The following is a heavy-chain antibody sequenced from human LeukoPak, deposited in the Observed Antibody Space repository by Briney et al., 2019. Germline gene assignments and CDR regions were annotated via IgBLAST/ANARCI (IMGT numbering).Heavy chain of an antibody. Sequence: SQTLSLTCTVSGGSISSGGYYWRWIRQHPGKGLEWIGYIYYSGSTYYNPSLKSRVTISVDTSKNQFSLKLSSVTAADTAVYYCARGYSSSWLDYYYYGMDVWGQGTTVTVSS. D-gene: IGHD6-13*01. CDR2: IYYSGST. J-gene: IGHJ6*02. CDR1: GGSISSGGYY. CDR3: ARGYSSSWLDYYYYGMDV. V-gene: IGHV4-31*03.